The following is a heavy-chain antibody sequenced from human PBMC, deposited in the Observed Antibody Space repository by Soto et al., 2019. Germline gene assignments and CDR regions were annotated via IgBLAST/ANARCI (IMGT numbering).Heavy chain of an antibody. CDR1: GYTFTSYG. D-gene: IGHD3-10*01. J-gene: IGHJ4*02. CDR3: VRGLGGARTYFDY. CDR2: INAGNGNT. V-gene: IGHV1-3*05. Sequence: QVQLVQSGAEEKKPGASVKVSCKASGYTFTSYGMHWVRQAPGQRLEWMGWINAGNGNTKYSQKFQGRVTITRDTSASTAYMELSSLRSEDTAVYYCVRGLGGARTYFDYWGQGTLVTVSS.